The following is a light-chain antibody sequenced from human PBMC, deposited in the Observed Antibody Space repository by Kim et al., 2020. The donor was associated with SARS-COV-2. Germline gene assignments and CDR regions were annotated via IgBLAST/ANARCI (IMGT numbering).Light chain of an antibody. CDR3: QQYGSSSLT. J-gene: IGKJ1*01. V-gene: IGKV3-20*01. CDR2: GAS. CDR1: QSVSSSY. Sequence: PGERATLSCRASQSVSSSYLAWYQQKLGQAPRILIYGASNRAAGIPDRFSGGGSGTDFTLTISRLEPEDFAVYYCQQYGSSSLTFGQGTKVDIK.